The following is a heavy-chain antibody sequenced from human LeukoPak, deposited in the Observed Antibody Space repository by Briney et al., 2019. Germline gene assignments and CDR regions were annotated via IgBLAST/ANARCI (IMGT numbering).Heavy chain of an antibody. J-gene: IGHJ4*02. CDR3: ARRCISVSCYIY. D-gene: IGHD2-2*02. V-gene: IGHV4-59*11. Sequence: SETLSLTCTVSGGSISSHYWSWIRQPPGKGLEWIGYIYYSGSTNYNPSLKSRVTISADTPKNQFSLKLTSVTAADTAVYFCARRCISVSCYIYWGQGTLVTVSS. CDR1: GGSISSHY. CDR2: IYYSGST.